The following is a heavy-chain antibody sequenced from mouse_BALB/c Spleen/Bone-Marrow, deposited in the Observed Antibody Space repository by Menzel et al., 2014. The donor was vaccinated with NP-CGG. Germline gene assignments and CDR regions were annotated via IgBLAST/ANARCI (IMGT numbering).Heavy chain of an antibody. D-gene: IGHD4-1*01. CDR1: GFTFSSFG. J-gene: IGHJ4*01. Sequence: EVQGVESGGGLVQPGGSRKLSCAASGFTFSSFGMHWVRQAPEKGLEWVACISSGSSTIYYADTVKGRFTISRDNPKNTLFLQMTSLRSEDTAMYYCATGTRAMDYWGQGTSVTVSS. CDR2: ISSGSSTI. V-gene: IGHV5-17*02. CDR3: ATGTRAMDY.